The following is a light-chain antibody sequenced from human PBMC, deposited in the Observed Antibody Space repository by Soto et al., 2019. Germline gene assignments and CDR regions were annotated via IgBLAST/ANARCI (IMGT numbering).Light chain of an antibody. V-gene: IGKV1-33*01. CDR1: QHIANY. Sequence: DIQMTQSPSSLSASVGDTVSITCPASQHIANYLNWYRHKPGKAPELLIYDASSLESGVPSRLSASGSGTEFTFTITSLEHEDFATCYGQQYDSGPYTFGQGTKREIK. CDR2: DAS. CDR3: QQYDSGPYT. J-gene: IGKJ2*01.